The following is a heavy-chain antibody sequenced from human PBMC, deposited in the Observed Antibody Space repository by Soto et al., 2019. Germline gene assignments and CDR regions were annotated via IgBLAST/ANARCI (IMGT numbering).Heavy chain of an antibody. CDR1: GYTFTSYD. CDR3: ARGYGSYFDY. V-gene: IGHV1-8*01. CDR2: MNPNNGAT. D-gene: IGHD3-10*01. Sequence: QVQLVQSGAEVKKPGASVKVSCKPSGYTFTSYDINWVRQATGQGPERMGWMNPNNGATGYAQKFQGRVTMTRDTSMTTAYMELSSLRSEDTAVYYCARGYGSYFDYWGQGSLVTVSS. J-gene: IGHJ4*02.